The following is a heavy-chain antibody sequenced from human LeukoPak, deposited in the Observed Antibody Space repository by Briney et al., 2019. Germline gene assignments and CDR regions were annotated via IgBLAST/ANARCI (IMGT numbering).Heavy chain of an antibody. CDR1: GGTFSSYA. CDR3: ARGFENYYFDY. CDR2: IIPIFGTA. J-gene: IGHJ4*02. Sequence: GASVKVSYKASGGTFSSYAISWVRQAPGQGLEWMGGIIPIFGTANYAQKFQGRVTITTDESTSTAYMELSSLRSEDTAVYYCARGFENYYFDYWGQGTLVTVSS. D-gene: IGHD3-10*01. V-gene: IGHV1-69*05.